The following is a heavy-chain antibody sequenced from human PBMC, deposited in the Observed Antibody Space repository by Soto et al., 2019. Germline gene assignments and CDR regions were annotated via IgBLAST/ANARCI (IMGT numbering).Heavy chain of an antibody. D-gene: IGHD2-21*01. J-gene: IGHJ4*02. CDR2: MNPGSGDT. CDR3: AREELNCGGDCFVY. Sequence: ASVKVSCKASGYSFTNNDVSWVRQATGQGLEWMGWMNPGSGDTGYAQKFQGRVTMTRDISIATAYMELSSLRSDDTAVYYCAREELNCGGDCFVYWGQGTPVTVSS. CDR1: GYSFTNND. V-gene: IGHV1-8*01.